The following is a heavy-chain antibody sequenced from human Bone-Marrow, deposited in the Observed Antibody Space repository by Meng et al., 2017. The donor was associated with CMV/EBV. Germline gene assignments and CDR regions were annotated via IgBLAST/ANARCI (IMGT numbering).Heavy chain of an antibody. CDR3: ASAGYCTNGVCYSDYYYYGMDV. CDR2: INPNSGGT. CDR1: GYTFTGYY. V-gene: IGHV1-2*02. D-gene: IGHD2-8*01. Sequence: ASVKVSCKASGYTFTGYYMHWVRQAPGQGLEWMGWINPNSGGTNYAQKFQGRVTMTRDTSISTAYMELSRLRSDDTAVYYCASAGYCTNGVCYSDYYYYGMDVWGQGTTVTVSS. J-gene: IGHJ6*02.